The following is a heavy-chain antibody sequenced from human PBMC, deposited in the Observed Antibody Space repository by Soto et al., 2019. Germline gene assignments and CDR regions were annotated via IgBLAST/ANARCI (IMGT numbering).Heavy chain of an antibody. Sequence: ASVKVSCKASGGTFSSYAISWVRQAPGQGLEWMGGIIPIFGTANYAQKFQGRVTITADESTCTAYMELSSLRSEDTAVYYCARESALYDFWSGYYIFWGQGTLVTVSS. CDR3: ARESALYDFWSGYYIF. V-gene: IGHV1-69*13. CDR1: GGTFSSYA. D-gene: IGHD3-3*01. J-gene: IGHJ4*02. CDR2: IIPIFGTA.